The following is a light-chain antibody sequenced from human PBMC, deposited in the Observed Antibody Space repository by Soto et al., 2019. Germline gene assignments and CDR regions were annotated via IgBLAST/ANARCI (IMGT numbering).Light chain of an antibody. CDR3: SSFASSNTWV. J-gene: IGLJ3*02. V-gene: IGLV2-8*01. Sequence: QSVLTKPPSASGSPGQSVTISCTGTSSDVGAYNYVSWYQQHAGKAPKLVIYEVTKRPSGVPDRFSGSKSANTASLTVSGLQAEDEADYYCSSFASSNTWVFGGGTKVTVL. CDR2: EVT. CDR1: SSDVGAYNY.